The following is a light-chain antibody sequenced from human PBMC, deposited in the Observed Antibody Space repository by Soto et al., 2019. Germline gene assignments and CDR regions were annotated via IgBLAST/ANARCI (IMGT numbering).Light chain of an antibody. J-gene: IGKJ4*01. Sequence: EMVMTQSPATLSVSPGEGVTLSCRASQSVSSNLAWYQQKPGQAPRLLIYQASTRATGIPARFSGSGSGTEFTLTISSLQSEDFAVYYCQQYNKWPRTFGGGTKVDIK. CDR2: QAS. CDR1: QSVSSN. V-gene: IGKV3-15*01. CDR3: QQYNKWPRT.